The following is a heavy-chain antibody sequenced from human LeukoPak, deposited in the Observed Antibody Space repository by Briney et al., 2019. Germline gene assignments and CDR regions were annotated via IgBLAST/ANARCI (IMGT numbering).Heavy chain of an antibody. CDR1: GFTFSSYW. D-gene: IGHD3-9*01. CDR3: ANGVLRYFDWFDY. CDR2: INTDGSST. J-gene: IGHJ4*02. Sequence: PGGSLRLSCAASGFTFSSYWMHWVRQAPGKGLVWVSRINTDGSSTSYADSVKGRFTISRDNAKNTLYLQMNSLRAEDTAVYYCANGVLRYFDWFDYWGQGTLVTVSS. V-gene: IGHV3-74*01.